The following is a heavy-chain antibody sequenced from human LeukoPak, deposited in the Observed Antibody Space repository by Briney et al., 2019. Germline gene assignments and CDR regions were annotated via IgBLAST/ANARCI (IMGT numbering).Heavy chain of an antibody. J-gene: IGHJ5*02. CDR1: GGSFSGYY. V-gene: IGHV4-34*01. CDR2: INHSGST. Sequence: RPSETPSLTCAVYGGSFSGYYWSWIRQPPGKGLEWIGEINHSGSTNYNPSLKSRVTISVDTSKNQFSLKLSSVTAADTAVYYCARHVAYTVLAWLLYRGWFDPWGQGTLVTVSS. D-gene: IGHD3-3*01. CDR3: ARHVAYTVLAWLLYRGWFDP.